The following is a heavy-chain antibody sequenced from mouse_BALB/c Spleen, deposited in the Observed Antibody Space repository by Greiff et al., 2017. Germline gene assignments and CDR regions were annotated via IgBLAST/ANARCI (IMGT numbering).Heavy chain of an antibody. CDR2: IYPGSGST. D-gene: IGHD1-1*01. CDR3: ARWTTVVAPFHY. CDR1: GYNFTSYW. J-gene: IGHJ2*01. Sequence: VQLKQPGAELVKPGTSVKLSCKASGYNFTSYWINWVKLRPGQGLEWIGDIYPGSGSTNYNEKFKSKATLTVDTSSSTAYMQLSSLASEDSALYYCARWTTVVAPFHYWGQGTTLTVSS. V-gene: IGHV1-55*01.